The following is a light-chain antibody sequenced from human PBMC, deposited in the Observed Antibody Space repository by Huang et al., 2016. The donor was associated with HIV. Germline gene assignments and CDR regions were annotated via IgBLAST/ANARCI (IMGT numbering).Light chain of an antibody. V-gene: IGKV3-11*01. CDR2: DAS. J-gene: IGKJ2*01. CDR1: QSVSSY. Sequence: EIVLTQSPATLSLSPGERATLSCRASQSVSSYLAWYQQKPGQAPRLLIYDASNRATGSPARFSGSGSGTDFTLTISSLEPEDCAVYYCQQRSNWPPYTFGQGTKLEIK. CDR3: QQRSNWPPYT.